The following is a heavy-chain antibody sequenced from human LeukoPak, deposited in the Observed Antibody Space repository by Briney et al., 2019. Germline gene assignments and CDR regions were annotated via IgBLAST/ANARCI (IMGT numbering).Heavy chain of an antibody. J-gene: IGHJ6*02. CDR2: IYASGST. V-gene: IGHV4-61*02. Sequence: SETLSLTCTVSGGSISNLNYYWSWIRQPAGKGLEWIGRIYASGSTNYNPSLKSRVTISADTSKNQFSLKLSSVTAADTAVYYCAREPQWDTAMEDYGMDVWGQGTTVTVSS. D-gene: IGHD5-18*01. CDR1: GGSISNLNYY. CDR3: AREPQWDTAMEDYGMDV.